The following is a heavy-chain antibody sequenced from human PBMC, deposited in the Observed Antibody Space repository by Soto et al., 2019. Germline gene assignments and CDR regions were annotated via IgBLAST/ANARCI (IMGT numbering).Heavy chain of an antibody. J-gene: IGHJ4*02. Sequence: EVQLVESGGALVQPGGSLILSCAASGFTFRTYSMNWVRQAPGKGLEWVSYISSSSSTIYYADSVKGRFTLPRDSAKNLLYLQMNVLRAEDTAVYYCASSAVAGRIYLGQGTLVTVCS. V-gene: IGHV3-48*01. D-gene: IGHD6-19*01. CDR2: ISSSSSTI. CDR1: GFTFRTYS. CDR3: ASSAVAGRIY.